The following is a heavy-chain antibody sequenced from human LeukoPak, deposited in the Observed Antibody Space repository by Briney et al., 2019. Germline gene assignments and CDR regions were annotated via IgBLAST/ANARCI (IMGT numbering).Heavy chain of an antibody. Sequence: SETLSLTCTVSGGSISTFYWSWIRQPPGKQLEWIGYISYGGATSYNPSLKSRVTISVDTSKNQFSLKLSPVTAADTAVYYCARGGSSGWYRDYFDYWGQGTLVTVSS. J-gene: IGHJ4*02. CDR3: ARGGSSGWYRDYFDY. V-gene: IGHV4-59*12. CDR2: ISYGGAT. D-gene: IGHD6-19*01. CDR1: GGSISTFY.